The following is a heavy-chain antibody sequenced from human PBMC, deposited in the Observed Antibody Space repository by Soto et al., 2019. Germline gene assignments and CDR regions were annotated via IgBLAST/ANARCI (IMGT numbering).Heavy chain of an antibody. CDR1: GGSISSGGYY. CDR2: IYYSGST. Sequence: SETLSLTCTVSGGSISSGGYYWSWIRQHPGKGLEWIGYIYYSGSTYYNPSLKSRVTISVDTSKNQFSLKLSSVTAADTAVYYCARVSSSWLHFDYWGQGTLVTAPQ. CDR3: ARVSSSWLHFDY. D-gene: IGHD6-13*01. J-gene: IGHJ4*02. V-gene: IGHV4-31*03.